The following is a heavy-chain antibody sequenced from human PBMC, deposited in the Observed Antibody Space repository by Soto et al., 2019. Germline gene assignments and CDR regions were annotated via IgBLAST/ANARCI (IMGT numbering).Heavy chain of an antibody. CDR1: GDSIISSDFY. J-gene: IGHJ5*02. CDR2: IFYLGSS. V-gene: IGHV4-39*01. Sequence: TLSLTCTVSGDSIISSDFYWGWVRQPPGKGLEWIGSIFYLGSSYYNPSLKSRVTMSVDTSKNQFSLRLRSVTAADTALYFCAGHSLALRKNNWFDPWGQGIMVTVSS. CDR3: AGHSLALRKNNWFDP. D-gene: IGHD3-3*02.